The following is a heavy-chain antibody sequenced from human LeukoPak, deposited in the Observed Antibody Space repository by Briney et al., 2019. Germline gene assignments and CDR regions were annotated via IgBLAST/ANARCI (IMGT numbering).Heavy chain of an antibody. V-gene: IGHV4-59*12. Sequence: SETLSLTCTVSGGSISSYYWSWIRQPPGKGLEWIGYIYYSGSTNYNPSLKSRVTISVDTSKNQFSLKLSSVTAADTAVYYCARDRSYCSGGSCSYYFDYWGQGTLVTVSS. D-gene: IGHD2-15*01. CDR2: IYYSGST. CDR3: ARDRSYCSGGSCSYYFDY. CDR1: GGSISSYY. J-gene: IGHJ4*02.